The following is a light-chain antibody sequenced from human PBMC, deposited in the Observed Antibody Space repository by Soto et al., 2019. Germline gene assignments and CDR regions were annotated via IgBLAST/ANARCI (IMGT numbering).Light chain of an antibody. J-gene: IGLJ1*01. CDR1: STDVGSYNL. V-gene: IGLV2-14*02. CDR2: EVS. Sequence: QSVLTQPASVSGSPGKSITISCTGTSTDVGSYNLVSWYQQYPGKAPKLMIYEVSYRPSGVSNRFSGSKSGNTASLTISGLQAEDEADYYCSSFTTSSTRVFGTGTKLTVL. CDR3: SSFTTSSTRV.